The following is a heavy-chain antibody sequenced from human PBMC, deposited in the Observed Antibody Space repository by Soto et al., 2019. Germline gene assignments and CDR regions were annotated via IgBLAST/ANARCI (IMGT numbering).Heavy chain of an antibody. CDR3: AKDGYFDTYYFDH. CDR2: ISYDGRQK. Sequence: PGGSLRLSCAASRFSFSRYAMHWVRQAPGKGLEWVAVISYDGRQKHYVDSVKGRFTISRDESDNTLYLQMNSLRPEDTAVYYCAKDGYFDTYYFDHWGQGTLVTVSS. CDR1: RFSFSRYA. V-gene: IGHV3-30*04. J-gene: IGHJ4*02. D-gene: IGHD3-9*01.